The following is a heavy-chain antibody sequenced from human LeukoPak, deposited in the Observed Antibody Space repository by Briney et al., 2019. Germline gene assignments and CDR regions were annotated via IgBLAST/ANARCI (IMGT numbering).Heavy chain of an antibody. CDR2: IYSSGST. V-gene: IGHV4-4*07. D-gene: IGHD4-11*01. J-gene: IGHJ4*02. CDR3: ARALTTEFYFDS. Sequence: SETLSLTCTVSGASISSYFWSWIRQPPGKGLEWIGRIYSSGSTNYNPSLKSRVTMSVDTSKNQFSLKLTSLTAADTAVYYCARALTTEFYFDSWGQGTLVTVSS. CDR1: GASISSYF.